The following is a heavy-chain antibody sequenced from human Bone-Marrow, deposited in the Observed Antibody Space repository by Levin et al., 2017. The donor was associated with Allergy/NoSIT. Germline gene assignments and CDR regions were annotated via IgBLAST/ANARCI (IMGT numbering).Heavy chain of an antibody. CDR1: GGSFSGYY. CDR3: ARRGDSGYMDV. CDR2: ISHSANT. Sequence: HSQTLSLTCAVYGGSFSGYYWNWIRQPPGKGLEWIGEISHSANTNYNPSLKSRVTITVDTSKKQFSLILSSVTAADTAVYYCARRGDSGYMDVWGKGTTVTVSS. V-gene: IGHV4-34*01. D-gene: IGHD5-12*01. J-gene: IGHJ6*04.